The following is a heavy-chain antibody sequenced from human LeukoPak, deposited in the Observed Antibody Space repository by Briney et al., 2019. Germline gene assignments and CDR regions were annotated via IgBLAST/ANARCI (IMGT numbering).Heavy chain of an antibody. D-gene: IGHD4-17*01. CDR1: GGSISSGGYY. J-gene: IGHJ5*02. Sequence: KASETLSLTCTVSGGSISSGGYYWSWIRQHPGKGLEWIGYIYYSGSTYYNPSLKSRVTISVDTSKNQFSLKLSSVTAADTAVYYCARDEYGDGFDPWGQGTLVTVSS. V-gene: IGHV4-31*03. CDR3: ARDEYGDGFDP. CDR2: IYYSGST.